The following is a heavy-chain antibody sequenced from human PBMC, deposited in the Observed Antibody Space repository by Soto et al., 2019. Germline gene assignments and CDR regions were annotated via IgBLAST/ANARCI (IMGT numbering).Heavy chain of an antibody. CDR2: ISYDGNDK. J-gene: IGHJ4*02. Sequence: QVQLVESGGGVVQPGRSLRLSCAASRFTFSSYGMHWVRQAPGKGLEWGAAISYDGNDKDYADSVKGRFTISRDNSKNTLYLQMNSLRTEDTAVYYCAKDPSTSLRFLEWFFDYWGQGSLVTVSS. V-gene: IGHV3-30*18. CDR3: AKDPSTSLRFLEWFFDY. D-gene: IGHD3-3*01. CDR1: RFTFSSYG.